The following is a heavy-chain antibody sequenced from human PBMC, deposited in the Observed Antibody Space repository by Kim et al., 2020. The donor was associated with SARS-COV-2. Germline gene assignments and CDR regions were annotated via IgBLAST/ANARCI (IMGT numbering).Heavy chain of an antibody. V-gene: IGHV3-30*02. Sequence: SAGSVKGRFTISRDNSKNTLYLQMDGLKPEDTAVYYCAKEGDSSSYNFDYWGQGTLVTVSS. CDR3: AKEGDSSSYNFDY. J-gene: IGHJ4*02. D-gene: IGHD6-6*01.